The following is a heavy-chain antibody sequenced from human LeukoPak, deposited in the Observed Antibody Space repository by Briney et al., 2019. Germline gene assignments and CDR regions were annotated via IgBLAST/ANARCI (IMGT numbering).Heavy chain of an antibody. CDR3: ARSTGTTMFIDY. Sequence: PSETLSLTCTVSGGSISPYYWSWSRQPPGRGLEWLGYIYYSGNTDYNPSLKSRVAISVDTSKNQFSLKLSSVTAADTAVYYCARSTGTTMFIDYWGQGTLLTVSS. D-gene: IGHD3-10*02. J-gene: IGHJ4*02. V-gene: IGHV4-59*01. CDR2: IYYSGNT. CDR1: GGSISPYY.